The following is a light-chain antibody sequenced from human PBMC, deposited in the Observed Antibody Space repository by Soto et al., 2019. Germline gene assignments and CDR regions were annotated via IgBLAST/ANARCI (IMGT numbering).Light chain of an antibody. J-gene: IGLJ2*01. V-gene: IGLV2-8*01. Sequence: QSALTQPSSASGSPGQSVTISCTGTSSDVGGYNFVSWYQQHPGKAPELMIYEVDKRPSGVPDRFSGSKSGNTASLTVSGLQAEDEADYYCSSYAGSNNFGVFGGGTKLTVL. CDR3: SSYAGSNNFGV. CDR1: SSDVGGYNF. CDR2: EVD.